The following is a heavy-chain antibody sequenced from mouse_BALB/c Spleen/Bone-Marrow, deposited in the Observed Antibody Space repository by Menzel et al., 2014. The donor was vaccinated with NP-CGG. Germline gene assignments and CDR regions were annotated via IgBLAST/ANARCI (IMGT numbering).Heavy chain of an antibody. CDR1: GFDFSRYW. CDR3: SRLGYYGGFAH. V-gene: IGHV4-1*02. D-gene: IGHD2-3*01. CDR2: INPDSSTI. Sequence: EVKLMESGGGLVQPGGSQKLSCAASGFDFSRYWMSWVRQAPGKGLQWIGEINPDSSTINYTPSLKDKFIISRDNAKNTLYLQMSKVRSEDTGLYYCSRLGYYGGFAHWGQGTLVTVSA. J-gene: IGHJ3*01.